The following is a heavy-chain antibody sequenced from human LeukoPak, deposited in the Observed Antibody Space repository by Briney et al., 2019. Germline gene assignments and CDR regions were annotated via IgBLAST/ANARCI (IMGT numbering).Heavy chain of an antibody. Sequence: SETLSLTCTVSGGSISSYYWSWIRQPPGKGLEWIGYIYYSGNTNYNPSLKSRVTISVDTSKNQFSLKLSSVTAADTAVYYCARDSSGYYHWFDPWGQGTLVTVSS. CDR2: IYYSGNT. D-gene: IGHD3-22*01. J-gene: IGHJ5*02. V-gene: IGHV4-59*01. CDR3: ARDSSGYYHWFDP. CDR1: GGSISSYY.